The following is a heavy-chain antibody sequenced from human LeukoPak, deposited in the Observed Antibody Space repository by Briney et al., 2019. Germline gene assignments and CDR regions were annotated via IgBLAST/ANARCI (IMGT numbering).Heavy chain of an antibody. CDR2: IYTGGGT. J-gene: IGHJ4*02. CDR1: GFTFSNAW. CDR3: ARGSYGDFTAFDY. D-gene: IGHD4-17*01. Sequence: GGSLRLSCAASGFTFSNAWMTWVRQAPGKGLEWVSLIYTGGGTYYADSVKGRFTISRDNSKNTLYLHMNSLGAEDTAVYYCARGSYGDFTAFDYWGQGTLVTVSS. V-gene: IGHV3-66*01.